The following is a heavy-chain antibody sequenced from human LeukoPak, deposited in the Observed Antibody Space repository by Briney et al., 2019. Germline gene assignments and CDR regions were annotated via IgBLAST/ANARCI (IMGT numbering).Heavy chain of an antibody. D-gene: IGHD3-22*01. J-gene: IGHJ3*02. CDR1: GGSISSSSYY. V-gene: IGHV4-61*05. Sequence: SETLSLTCPVSGGSISSSSYYWGWIRQPPGKGLEWIGYIYYSGSTNYNPSLKSRVTISVDTSKNQFSLKLRSVTAADTAVYYCARWNSYDSSGYYYATPHDAFDIWGQGTMVTVSS. CDR2: IYYSGST. CDR3: ARWNSYDSSGYYYATPHDAFDI.